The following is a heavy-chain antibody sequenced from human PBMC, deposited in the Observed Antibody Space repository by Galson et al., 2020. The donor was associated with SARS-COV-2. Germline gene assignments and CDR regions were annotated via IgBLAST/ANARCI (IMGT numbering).Heavy chain of an antibody. J-gene: IGHJ3*02. V-gene: IGHV3-23*01. CDR3: AKGGPAIVVVTFSAFDI. D-gene: IGHD2-21*02. Sequence: QAGGSLRLSCAASGFTFSSYAMSWVRQAPGKGLEWVSAISGSGGSTYYADSVKGRFTISRDNSKNTLYLQMNSLRAEDTAVYYCAKGGPAIVVVTFSAFDIWGQGTMVTVSS. CDR1: GFTFSSYA. CDR2: ISGSGGST.